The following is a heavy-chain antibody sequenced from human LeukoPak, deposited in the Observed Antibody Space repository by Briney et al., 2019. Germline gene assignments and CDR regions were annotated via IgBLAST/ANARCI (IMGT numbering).Heavy chain of an antibody. V-gene: IGHV4-59*01. Sequence: SETLSLTCTVSGGSISSYYWSWIRQPPGKGLEWIGYIYYSGSTNYNPSLKSRVTMSVDTSKNQFSLKLSSVTAADTAVYYCAREGEGVNSSGYSWFDPWGQGTLVTVSS. CDR3: AREGEGVNSSGYSWFDP. D-gene: IGHD3-22*01. CDR2: IYYSGST. J-gene: IGHJ5*02. CDR1: GGSISSYY.